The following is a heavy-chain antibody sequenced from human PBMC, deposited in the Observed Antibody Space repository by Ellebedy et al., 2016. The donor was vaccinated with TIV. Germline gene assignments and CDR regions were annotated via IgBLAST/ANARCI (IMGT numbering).Heavy chain of an antibody. V-gene: IGHV1-2*02. CDR2: INPKNGGT. CDR3: ARDGACGGDCYGDNY. CDR1: GYTFTGYY. Sequence: AASVKVSCKASGYTFTGYYIHWVRQAPGQGLEWMGWINPKNGGTHYAQKFQGRVTMTRDTSISTAYMELSWLRSDDTAVYYCARDGACGGDCYGDNYWGQGSLVTVSS. J-gene: IGHJ4*02. D-gene: IGHD2-21*02.